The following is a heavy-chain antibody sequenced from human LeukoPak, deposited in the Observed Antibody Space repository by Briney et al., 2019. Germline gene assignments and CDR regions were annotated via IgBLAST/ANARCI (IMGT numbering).Heavy chain of an antibody. CDR1: GYTFTSYG. CDR3: ARVEVHYYGSGSYYNYFDY. Sequence: ASVKVSCKASGYTFTSYGISWVRQAPGQGLEWMGWISAYNGNTNYAQKLQGRVTMTTDTSTSTAYMELRSLRSDDTAVYYCARVEVHYYGSGSYYNYFDYWGQGTLVTLSS. V-gene: IGHV1-18*01. J-gene: IGHJ4*02. CDR2: ISAYNGNT. D-gene: IGHD3-10*01.